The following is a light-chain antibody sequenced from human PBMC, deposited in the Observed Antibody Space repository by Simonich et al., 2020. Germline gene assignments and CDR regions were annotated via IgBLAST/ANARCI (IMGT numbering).Light chain of an antibody. CDR3: QQYNSYPWT. V-gene: IGKV1-5*03. CDR2: KAS. CDR1: QSLSSW. Sequence: DIQMTQSPSTLSASVGDRVTITCRASQSLSSWLAWYQQKPGKAPKLLIYKASSLESGVTSRFSGSGSGTEFTLTISSLQPDDFATYYCQQYNSYPWTFGQGTKVEIK. J-gene: IGKJ1*01.